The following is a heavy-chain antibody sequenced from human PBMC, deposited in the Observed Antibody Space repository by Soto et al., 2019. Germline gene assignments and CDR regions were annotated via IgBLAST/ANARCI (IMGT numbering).Heavy chain of an antibody. D-gene: IGHD1-7*01. V-gene: IGHV3-7*01. CDR1: GFTFSSYW. CDR3: ARDLRTGTTGWFDP. J-gene: IGHJ5*02. CDR2: IKQDGSEK. Sequence: EVQLVESGGGLVQPGGSLRLSCAASGFTFSSYWMSWVRQAPGKGLEWVANIKQDGSEKYYVDSVKGRFTISRDNAKNSLYLQMNSLRAEDTAVYYCARDLRTGTTGWFDPWGQGTLVTVSS.